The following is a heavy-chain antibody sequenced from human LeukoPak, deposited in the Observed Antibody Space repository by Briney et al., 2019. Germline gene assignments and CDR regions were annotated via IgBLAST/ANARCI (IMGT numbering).Heavy chain of an antibody. J-gene: IGHJ4*02. D-gene: IGHD6-6*01. CDR2: IYSGTI. CDR3: ARWRIAALAFDY. V-gene: IGHV3-53*01. CDR1: GFTVSSNS. Sequence: GGSLRLSCTVSGFTVSSNSMSWVRQAPGKGLEWVSFIYSGTIHYSDSVKGRFTISRDNSKNTLYLQMNSLRAEDTAVYYCARWRIAALAFDYWGQGTLVTVSS.